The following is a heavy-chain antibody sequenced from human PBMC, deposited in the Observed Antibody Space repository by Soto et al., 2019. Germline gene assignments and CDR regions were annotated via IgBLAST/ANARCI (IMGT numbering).Heavy chain of an antibody. CDR1: GFTFSSYG. J-gene: IGHJ4*02. D-gene: IGHD5-12*01. Sequence: QVQLVESGGGVVQPGRSLRLSCAASGFTFSSYGMHWVRQAPGKGLEWVAVIWYDGSNKYYADSVKGRFTISRDNSKNTRYLQMTSLRAEDTAVYDGARDGSGYDDVVSMVVSSGGGFDYWGQGTLVTVSS. CDR2: IWYDGSNK. CDR3: ARDGSGYDDVVSMVVSSGGGFDY. V-gene: IGHV3-33*01.